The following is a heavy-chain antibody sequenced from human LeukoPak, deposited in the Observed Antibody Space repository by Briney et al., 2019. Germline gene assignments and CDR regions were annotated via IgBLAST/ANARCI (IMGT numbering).Heavy chain of an antibody. Sequence: GESLRISCKGSGYSFTNYWITRMRQMPGKGLEWMGRIDPSDSYTNYSPSFQGHVTISADKSISTAYLQWSSLKASDTAMYYCARLPYVWGTYTWFDPWGQGTLVTVSS. CDR2: IDPSDSYT. V-gene: IGHV5-10-1*01. D-gene: IGHD3-16*01. CDR3: ARLPYVWGTYTWFDP. J-gene: IGHJ5*02. CDR1: GYSFTNYW.